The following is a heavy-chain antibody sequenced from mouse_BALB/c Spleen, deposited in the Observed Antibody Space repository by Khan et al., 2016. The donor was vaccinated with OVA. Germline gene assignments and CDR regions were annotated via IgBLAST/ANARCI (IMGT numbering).Heavy chain of an antibody. CDR3: TRFHGGY. CDR1: GYTFTDYA. CDR2: INTYTGKP. J-gene: IGHJ2*01. V-gene: IGHV9-3-1*01. Sequence: QIQLVQSGPELKKPGETVKISCKASGYTFTDYAMNWVKQSPGKGLKWMGWINTYTGKPTYADDFKGRFAFSLETSASTAYLQINSLKNEDTATYFCTRFHGGYWGQGTTLTVSS.